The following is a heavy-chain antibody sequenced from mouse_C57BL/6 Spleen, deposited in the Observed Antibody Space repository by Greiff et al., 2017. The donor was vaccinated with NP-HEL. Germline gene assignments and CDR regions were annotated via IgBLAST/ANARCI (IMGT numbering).Heavy chain of an antibody. CDR1: GYTFTDYE. V-gene: IGHV1-15*01. CDR3: TRLLLRSFDY. J-gene: IGHJ2*01. CDR2: IDPETGGT. Sequence: LVESGAELVRPGASVTLSCKASGYTFTDYEMHWVKQTPVHGLEWIGAIDPETGGTAYNQKFKGKAILTADKSSSTAYMELRSLTSEDSAVYYCTRLLLRSFDYWGQGTTLTVSS. D-gene: IGHD1-1*01.